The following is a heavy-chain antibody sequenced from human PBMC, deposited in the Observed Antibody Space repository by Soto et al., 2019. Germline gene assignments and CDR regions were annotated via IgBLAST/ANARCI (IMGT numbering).Heavy chain of an antibody. D-gene: IGHD1-7*01. CDR3: ARRYGTTFDY. CDR1: GGSISSYY. V-gene: IGHV4-59*08. J-gene: IGHJ4*02. Sequence: LTCTVSGGSISSYYWSWIRQPPGKGLEWIGYIYYSGSTNYNPSLKSRVTISVDTSKNQFSLELSSVTAADTAVYYCARRYGTTFDYWGQGTLVTVSS. CDR2: IYYSGST.